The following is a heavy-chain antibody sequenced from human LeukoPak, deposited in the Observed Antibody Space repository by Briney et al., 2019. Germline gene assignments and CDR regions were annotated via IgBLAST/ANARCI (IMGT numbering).Heavy chain of an antibody. CDR1: GASISSYY. V-gene: IGHV4-4*07. D-gene: IGHD1-26*01. Sequence: SETLSLTCTVSGASISSYYWSWILQPAGKGLEWIGRIFPSGRINYNPSLKRRVTMSVDTCTNQLSLRLRFVSAAETAVFYCVGDGRRGSDFTGYFDYWGQGTLLTLSS. CDR2: IFPSGRI. J-gene: IGHJ4*02. CDR3: VGDGRRGSDFTGYFDY.